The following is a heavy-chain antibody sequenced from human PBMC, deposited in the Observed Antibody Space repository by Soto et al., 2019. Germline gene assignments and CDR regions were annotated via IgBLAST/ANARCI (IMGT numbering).Heavy chain of an antibody. J-gene: IGHJ6*02. CDR3: AREFCSSTSCPPYGMDV. D-gene: IGHD2-2*01. CDR1: GFTFSSYA. Sequence: PGGSLRLSCAASGFTFSSYAMHWVRQAPGKGLEWVAVISYDGSNKYYADSVKGRFTISRDNSKNTLYLQMNSLRAEDTAVYYCAREFCSSTSCPPYGMDVWGQGTTVTVSS. CDR2: ISYDGSNK. V-gene: IGHV3-30-3*01.